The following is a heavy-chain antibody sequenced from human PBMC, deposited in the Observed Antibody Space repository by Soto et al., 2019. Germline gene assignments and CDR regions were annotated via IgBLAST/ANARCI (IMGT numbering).Heavy chain of an antibody. J-gene: IGHJ6*03. Sequence: SETLSLTCAVYGGSFSGYYWSWIRQPPGKGLEWIGEINHSGSTNYNPSLKSRVTISVDTSKNQFSLKLSSVTAADTAVYYCARTMVRGVISDMDVWGKGTTVTVSS. D-gene: IGHD3-10*01. CDR3: ARTMVRGVISDMDV. CDR2: INHSGST. V-gene: IGHV4-34*01. CDR1: GGSFSGYY.